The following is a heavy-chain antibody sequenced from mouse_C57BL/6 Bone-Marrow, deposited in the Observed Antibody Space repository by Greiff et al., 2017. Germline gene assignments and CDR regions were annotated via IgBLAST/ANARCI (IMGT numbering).Heavy chain of an antibody. CDR1: GFTFTDYY. CDR3: VKAVGSNLFAY. D-gene: IGHD1-1*01. Sequence: EVKLVESGGGLVQPGASLRLSCAASGFTFTDYYMSWVRQPPGKAPEWLALLRNKANGYTTEYTASVKGRFTISRDNSQNILYLQMNTLRAEDSATYYCVKAVGSNLFAYWGQGTLVTVSA. J-gene: IGHJ3*01. V-gene: IGHV7-4*01. CDR2: LRNKANGYTT.